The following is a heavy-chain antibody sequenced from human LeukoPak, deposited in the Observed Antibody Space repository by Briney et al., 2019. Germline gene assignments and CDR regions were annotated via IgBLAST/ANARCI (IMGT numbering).Heavy chain of an antibody. CDR1: GFTFSSYG. Sequence: PGGSLRLSCAASGFTFSSYGMHWVRQAPGKGLDWVAFIWYDGSNKYYTDSVKGRFTISRDNSKNTLCLQMNSLTVEDTAVYYCARGGWGIYYFDYWGQGILVTVSS. CDR3: ARGGWGIYYFDY. CDR2: IWYDGSNK. J-gene: IGHJ4*02. V-gene: IGHV3-30*02. D-gene: IGHD7-27*01.